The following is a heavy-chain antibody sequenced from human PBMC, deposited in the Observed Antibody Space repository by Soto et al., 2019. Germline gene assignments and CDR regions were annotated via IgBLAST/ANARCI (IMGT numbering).Heavy chain of an antibody. CDR3: ARDNNGSWSYDNTNRPDYYYYGMHV. D-gene: IGHD3-10*01. Sequence: SVKVSCKASGRTFRSYAISWVRQAPGQGPEWMGGIIPICGTANYAQKFQGRVTSTADESTSTAYMELSSLRSEDTAVYYCARDNNGSWSYDNTNRPDYYYYGMHVWGQGTTVTVSS. V-gene: IGHV1-69*13. CDR1: GRTFRSYA. CDR2: IIPICGTA. J-gene: IGHJ6*02.